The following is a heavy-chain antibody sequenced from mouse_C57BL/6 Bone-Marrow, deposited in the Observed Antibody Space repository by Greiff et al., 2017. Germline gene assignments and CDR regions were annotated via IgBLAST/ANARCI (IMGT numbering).Heavy chain of an antibody. Sequence: QVQLQQSGAELVRPGTSVKMSCKASGYTFTNYWIGWAKQRPGHGLEWIGDIYPGGGYTNYNEKFKGKATLTADKSSSTAYMQFSSLTSEDSAIYYCARGGPYCYGSSTPFDYWGQGTTLTVSS. CDR2: IYPGGGYT. CDR3: ARGGPYCYGSSTPFDY. D-gene: IGHD1-1*01. J-gene: IGHJ2*01. V-gene: IGHV1-63*01. CDR1: GYTFTNYW.